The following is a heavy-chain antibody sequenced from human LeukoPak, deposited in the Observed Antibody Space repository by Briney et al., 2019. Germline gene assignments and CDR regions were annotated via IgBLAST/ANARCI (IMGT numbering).Heavy chain of an antibody. Sequence: SETLSLTCTVSGGSISSSSYYWGWIRQPPGKGLEWIGSIYYSGSTYYNPSLKSRATISVDTSKNQFSLKLSSVTAADTAAYYCARLDYYGSGSYFDYWGQGTLVTVSS. CDR2: IYYSGST. CDR1: GGSISSSSYY. CDR3: ARLDYYGSGSYFDY. J-gene: IGHJ4*02. V-gene: IGHV4-39*01. D-gene: IGHD3-10*01.